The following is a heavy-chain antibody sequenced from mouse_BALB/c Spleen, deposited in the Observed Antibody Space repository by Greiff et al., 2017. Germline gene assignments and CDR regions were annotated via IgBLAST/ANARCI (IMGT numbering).Heavy chain of an antibody. D-gene: IGHD4-1*01. Sequence: EVKLQESGAELVRSGASVKLSCTASGFNIKDYYMHWVKQRPEQGLEWIGWIDPENGDTEYAPKFQGKATMTADTSSNTAYLQLSSLTSEDTAVYYCNLSWDAAWFAYWGEGTLVTVSA. CDR3: NLSWDAAWFAY. CDR1: GFNIKDYY. V-gene: IGHV14-4*02. J-gene: IGHJ3*01. CDR2: IDPENGDT.